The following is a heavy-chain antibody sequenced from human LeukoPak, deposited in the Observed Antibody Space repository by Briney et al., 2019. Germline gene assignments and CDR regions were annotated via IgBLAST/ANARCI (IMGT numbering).Heavy chain of an antibody. Sequence: GGSLRLSCAASGFTFSSYSMNWVRQAPGKGLEWISYISHDSGIKYYADSVRGRFTISRDNAKNSLYLQMHSLRAEDTAVYFCVRDNPRCCGVVPANVDDYWGQGTLVTVSS. CDR1: GFTFSSYS. V-gene: IGHV3-48*01. CDR3: VRDNPRCCGVVPANVDDY. J-gene: IGHJ4*02. CDR2: ISHDSGIK. D-gene: IGHD2-15*01.